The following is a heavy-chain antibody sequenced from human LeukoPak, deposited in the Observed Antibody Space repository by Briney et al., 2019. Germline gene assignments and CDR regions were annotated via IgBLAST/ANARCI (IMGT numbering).Heavy chain of an antibody. CDR3: AGGIGGFYDSSGYYNY. CDR2: IYSGVTT. CDR1: GFTVSSNY. J-gene: IGHJ4*02. D-gene: IGHD3-22*01. V-gene: IGHV3-53*01. Sequence: PGGSLRLSCAASGFTVSSNYMSWLRQAPGKGLEWVSVIYSGVTTYYAESVKGRFTISRDNSKNTLFLQMNSLRAEDTAVYYCAGGIGGFYDSSGYYNYWGQGTLVTVSS.